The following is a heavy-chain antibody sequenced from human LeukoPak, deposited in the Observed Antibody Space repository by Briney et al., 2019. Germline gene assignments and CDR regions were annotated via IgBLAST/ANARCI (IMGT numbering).Heavy chain of an antibody. J-gene: IGHJ3*02. CDR3: ARARWLQILGAFDI. CDR1: GFTVSSYE. CDR2: ISSSGSTI. D-gene: IGHD5-24*01. Sequence: PGGSLRLSCAASGFTVSSYEMNWVRQAPGKGLELVSYISSSGSTIYYADSVKGRFTISRDNAKNSLYLQMNSLRAEDTAVYYCARARWLQILGAFDIWGQGTMVTVSS. V-gene: IGHV3-48*03.